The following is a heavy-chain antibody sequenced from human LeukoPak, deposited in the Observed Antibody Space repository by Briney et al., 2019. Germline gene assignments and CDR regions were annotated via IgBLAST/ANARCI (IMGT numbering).Heavy chain of an antibody. V-gene: IGHV4-34*01. CDR2: INHSGST. Sequence: SETLSLTCGVYGGSFSGYYWSWIRQPPGKGLEWIGEINHSGSTNYNPSLKSRVTISVDTSKNQFSLKLSSVTAADTAVYYCAREGYCSGGSCYPEYFQHWGQGTLVTVSS. D-gene: IGHD2-15*01. CDR3: AREGYCSGGSCYPEYFQH. CDR1: GGSFSGYY. J-gene: IGHJ1*01.